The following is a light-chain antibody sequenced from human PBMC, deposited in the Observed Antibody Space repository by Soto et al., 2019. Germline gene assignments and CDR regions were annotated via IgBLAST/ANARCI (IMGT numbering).Light chain of an antibody. CDR1: HSVSSY. V-gene: IGKV3-11*01. CDR2: EAS. CDR3: QQRSNWPPT. J-gene: IGKJ5*01. Sequence: EIVLTQSPATLSLSPVERASLSCRARHSVSSYLAWYQQKPGQAPRLLIYEASNRATGIPARFSGSGSGTDFTLTISSLEPEDFAVYYCQQRSNWPPTFGQGTRLEIK.